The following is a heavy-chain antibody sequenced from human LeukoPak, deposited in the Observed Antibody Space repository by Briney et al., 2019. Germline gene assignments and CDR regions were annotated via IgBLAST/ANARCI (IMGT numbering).Heavy chain of an antibody. Sequence: ASVKVSCKASGYTFTSYYMHWVRQAPGQGLEWMGVINPSGGSTSYAQKFQGRVTMTRDTSTSTVYMELSSLRSEDTAVYYCARARLQGNYFDYWGQGTLVTVSS. CDR2: INPSGGST. J-gene: IGHJ4*02. CDR3: ARARLQGNYFDY. CDR1: GYTFTSYY. D-gene: IGHD4-11*01. V-gene: IGHV1-46*01.